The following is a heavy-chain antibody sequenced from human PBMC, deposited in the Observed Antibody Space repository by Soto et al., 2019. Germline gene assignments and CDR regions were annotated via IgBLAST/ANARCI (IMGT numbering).Heavy chain of an antibody. Sequence: SASXSLTCIFCVDCIIDYYFILIRHSPGKGLELIGYLQKNTITNYNLSFNNRATISDDTSKNQISLKLRSVTAADTAMYFCVRNSWNTFLRMGYFEQWGQGTLV. D-gene: IGHD3-3*02. CDR2: LQKNTIT. J-gene: IGHJ4*01. V-gene: IGHV4-59*01. CDR3: VRNSWNTFLRMGYFEQ. CDR1: VDCIIDYY.